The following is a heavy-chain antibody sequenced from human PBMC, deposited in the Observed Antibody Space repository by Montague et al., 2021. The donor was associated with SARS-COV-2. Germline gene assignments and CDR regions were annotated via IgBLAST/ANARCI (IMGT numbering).Heavy chain of an antibody. D-gene: IGHD3-9*01. CDR2: ISYVGSNQ. CDR3: ARPSYYDILTGNGGLEY. CDR1: KFSFSSYA. V-gene: IGHV3-30*04. Sequence: SLRLSCAAPKFSFSSYALHWVRQAPGKGLEWVAVISYVGSNQYYADSVKGRFTISRDNSKNTLCLQMSSLRAEDTAVYYCARPSYYDILTGNGGLEYWGQGTLVTVSS. J-gene: IGHJ4*02.